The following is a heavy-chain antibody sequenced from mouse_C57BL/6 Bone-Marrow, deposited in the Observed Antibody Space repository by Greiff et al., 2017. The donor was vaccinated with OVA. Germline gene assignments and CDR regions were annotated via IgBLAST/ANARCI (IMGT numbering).Heavy chain of an antibody. J-gene: IGHJ2*01. CDR2: IYPGDSDT. V-gene: IGHV1-80*01. CDR1: GYAFSSYW. CDR3: ARGYF. Sequence: VQLQQSGAELVKPGASVEISCKASGYAFSSYWLNWVKQRPGKGLEWICLIYPGDSDTNYNGMFKGKATLTADQSSSTAYLQLSSLTSEDSAVYFCARGYFWGKGTTLTVSS.